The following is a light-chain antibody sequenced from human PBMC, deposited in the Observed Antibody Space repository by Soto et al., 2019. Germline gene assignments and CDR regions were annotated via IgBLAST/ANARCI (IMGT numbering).Light chain of an antibody. Sequence: DIQMTQSPSSLSASVGDRVTITCRASQGISNYLAWYQQKPGKVPKLLIYAASTLQSGGPFRFSDSGSGTDFTLTISSLQPEDVATYYCQKYNSAPSTFGGGSRVEIK. CDR3: QKYNSAPST. CDR1: QGISNY. CDR2: AAS. V-gene: IGKV1-27*01. J-gene: IGKJ4*01.